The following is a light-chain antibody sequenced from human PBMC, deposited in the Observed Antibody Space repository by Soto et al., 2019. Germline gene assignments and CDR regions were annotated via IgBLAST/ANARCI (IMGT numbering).Light chain of an antibody. CDR1: QSVSSGY. CDR3: QQYGSSPFT. V-gene: IGKV3-20*01. J-gene: IGKJ3*01. Sequence: EIVLTQSPGTLSLSPGERATLSCRASQSVSSGYLAWYQQKPGQAPRLLIYGASSRATGIPDRFSGSGSGTDFTLTISRLEPEDFAVYYCQQYGSSPFTFGPGTKVDMK. CDR2: GAS.